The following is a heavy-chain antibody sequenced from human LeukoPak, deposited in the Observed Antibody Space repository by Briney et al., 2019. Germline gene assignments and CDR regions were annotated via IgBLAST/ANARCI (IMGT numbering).Heavy chain of an antibody. CDR2: IRSKAYGGTT. Sequence: PGGSLRLSCTASGFTFGDYAMSWVRQAPGKGLEWVGFIRSKAYGGTTEYAASVKGRFTISRDDSKSIAYLQMNSLKTEDTAVYYCTRRCSSWYGNDYWGQGTLVTVSS. V-gene: IGHV3-49*04. J-gene: IGHJ4*02. CDR1: GFTFGDYA. CDR3: TRRCSSWYGNDY. D-gene: IGHD6-13*01.